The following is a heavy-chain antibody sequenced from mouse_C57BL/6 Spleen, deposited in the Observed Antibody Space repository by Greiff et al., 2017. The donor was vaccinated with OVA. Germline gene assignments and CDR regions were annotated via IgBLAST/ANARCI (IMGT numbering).Heavy chain of an antibody. Sequence: VKLMESGPELVKPGASVKISCKASGYAFSSSWMNWVKQRPGKGLEWIGRLYPGNGDTNYNGKFKGKATLTADKSSSTAYMQLSSLTSEDSAVYFCAREGIDYFDYWGQGTTLTVSS. CDR1: GYAFSSSW. CDR3: AREGIDYFDY. V-gene: IGHV1-82*01. J-gene: IGHJ2*01. CDR2: LYPGNGDT.